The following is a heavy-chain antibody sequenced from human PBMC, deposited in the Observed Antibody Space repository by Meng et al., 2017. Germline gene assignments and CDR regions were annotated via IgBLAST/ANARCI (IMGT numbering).Heavy chain of an antibody. CDR2: INTNTGNP. CDR3: ARGGRVDFDY. Sequence: QVHVVKAGSELKKPGASVKCSCKASGYTFTSYAMNWVRQAPGPGLEWMGWINTNTGNPTYAQGFTGRFVFSLDTSVSTAYLQISSLKAEDTAVYYCARGGRVDFDYWGQGTLVTASS. D-gene: IGHD1-26*01. V-gene: IGHV7-4-1*02. J-gene: IGHJ4*02. CDR1: GYTFTSYA.